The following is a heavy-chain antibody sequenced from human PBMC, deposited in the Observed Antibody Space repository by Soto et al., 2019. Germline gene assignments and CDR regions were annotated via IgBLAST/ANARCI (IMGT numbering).Heavy chain of an antibody. CDR3: AKKGYYPSGKINLFDS. CDR2: TYYRSNWFN. CDR1: GDSVSRNSAA. J-gene: IGHJ4*02. D-gene: IGHD3-10*01. Sequence: PPQTVSLTCAIFGDSVSRNSAAWNVIRQSPSRGLEWLGRTYYRSNWFNNYALSVKSRITINPDPSKNQFSLQLTSVTAADTAMYFCAKKGYYPSGKINLFDSWGPGTLVIVSS. V-gene: IGHV6-1*01.